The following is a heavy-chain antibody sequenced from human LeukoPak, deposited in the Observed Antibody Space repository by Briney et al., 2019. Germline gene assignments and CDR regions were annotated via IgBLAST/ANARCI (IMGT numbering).Heavy chain of an antibody. CDR3: ARGGTSGYSSTRHFWGGNYYFDY. V-gene: IGHV3-7*01. D-gene: IGHD2-2*01. J-gene: IGHJ4*02. CDR1: GFTFDDYW. CDR2: INQDGSEK. Sequence: PGGSLRLSCGASGFTFDDYWMSWVRQAPGQGLEWVANINQDGSEKYYLDSAKGRFTISRDNARNSLYLQVNSLRAEDTAVYYCARGGTSGYSSTRHFWGGNYYFDYWGQGSLVTVPS.